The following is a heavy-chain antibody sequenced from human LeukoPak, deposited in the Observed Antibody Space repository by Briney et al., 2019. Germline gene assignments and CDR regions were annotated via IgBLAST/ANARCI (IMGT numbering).Heavy chain of an antibody. J-gene: IGHJ4*02. CDR3: ARENSAWAYFDY. D-gene: IGHD6-19*01. V-gene: IGHV3-48*03. CDR1: GFTFSSYE. Sequence: GGSLRLSCAASGFTFSSYEMNWVRQAPGKGLEWVSYISSSGSTIYYADSVKGRFTISRDNAKNSLFLQMNSLRAEDTAVYYCARENSAWAYFDYWGQGTLVTVYS. CDR2: ISSSGSTI.